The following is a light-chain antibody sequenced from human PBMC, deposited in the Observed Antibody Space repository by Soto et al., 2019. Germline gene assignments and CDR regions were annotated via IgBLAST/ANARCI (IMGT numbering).Light chain of an antibody. CDR2: EVT. CDR1: SSDVGGYNY. Sequence: QSVLTQPASVSGSPGQSITISCTGTSSDVGGYNYVSWYQHHPGKAPKLMIYEVTNRPSGVCIRFSGSKSGTTASLTISGLQAEDEADYYCLSFTSSFTYIVGTGTKVTDL. V-gene: IGLV2-14*01. J-gene: IGLJ1*01. CDR3: LSFTSSFTYI.